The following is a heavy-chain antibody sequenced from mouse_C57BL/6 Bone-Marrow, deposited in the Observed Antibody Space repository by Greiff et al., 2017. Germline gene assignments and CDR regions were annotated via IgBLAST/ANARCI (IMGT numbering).Heavy chain of an antibody. J-gene: IGHJ1*03. CDR3: TTVYGNYGYFDV. CDR1: GFNIKDDY. CDR2: IDPENGDT. Sequence: EVQLQQSGAELVRPGASVKLSCTASGFNIKDDYMHWVKQRPEQDLEWIGWIDPENGDTEYASKFQGKATITADTSSNTAYLQLSSLTSEDTAVYYCTTVYGNYGYFDVWGTGTTVTVSS. D-gene: IGHD2-1*01. V-gene: IGHV14-4*01.